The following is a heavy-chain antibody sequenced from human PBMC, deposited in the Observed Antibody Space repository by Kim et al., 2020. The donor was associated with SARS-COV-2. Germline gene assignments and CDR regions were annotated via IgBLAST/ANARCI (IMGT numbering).Heavy chain of an antibody. V-gene: IGHV1-69*13. J-gene: IGHJ3*02. CDR2: IIPIFGTA. CDR1: GGTFSSYA. D-gene: IGHD6-19*01. Sequence: SVKVSCKASGGTFSSYAISWVRQAPGQGLEWMGGIIPIFGTANYAQKFQGRVTITADESTSTAYMELSSLRSEDTAVYYCALYSSGWYRGFDAFDIWGQGTMVTVSS. CDR3: ALYSSGWYRGFDAFDI.